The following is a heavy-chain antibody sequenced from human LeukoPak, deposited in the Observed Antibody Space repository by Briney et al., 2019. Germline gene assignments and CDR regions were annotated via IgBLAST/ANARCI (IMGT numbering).Heavy chain of an antibody. CDR2: ISAYNGNT. V-gene: IGHV1-18*01. J-gene: IGHJ2*01. CDR1: GYTFTSYG. CDR3: ARDRYCSSTSCYTDHYWYFDL. D-gene: IGHD2-2*02. Sequence: VASVKVSCKASGYTFTSYGISWVRQAPGQGLEWMGWISAYNGNTNYAQKLQGRVTMTTDTSTSTAYMELRSLRSDDTAVYYCARDRYCSSTSCYTDHYWYFDLWGRGTLVTVSS.